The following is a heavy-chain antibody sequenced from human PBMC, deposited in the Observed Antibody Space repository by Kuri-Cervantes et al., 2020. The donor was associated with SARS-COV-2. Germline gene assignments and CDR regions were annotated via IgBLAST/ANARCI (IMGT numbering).Heavy chain of an antibody. V-gene: IGHV4-30-2*01. D-gene: IGHD3-3*01. CDR3: ARADFWSGYVYYFDY. CDR1: GGSISSGGYY. Sequence: SCTVSGGSISSGGYYWSWIRQPPGKGLEWIGYIYHSGSAYYNPSLKSRVTISVDRSKNQFSLKLSSVTAADPAVYYCARADFWSGYVYYFDYWGQGTLVTVSS. J-gene: IGHJ4*02. CDR2: IYHSGSA.